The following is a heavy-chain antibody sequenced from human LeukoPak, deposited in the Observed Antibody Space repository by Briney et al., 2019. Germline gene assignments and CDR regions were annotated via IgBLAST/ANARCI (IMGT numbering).Heavy chain of an antibody. J-gene: IGHJ4*02. CDR2: ISSSGSTI. V-gene: IGHV3-11*04. CDR3: ARASPAIAARDY. CDR1: GGSFSGYY. D-gene: IGHD6-6*01. Sequence: LSLTCAVYGGSFSGYYWSWIRQPPGKGLEWVSYISSSGSTIYYADSVKGRFTISRDNAKNSLYLQMNSLRAEDTAVYYCARASPAIAARDYWGQGTLVTVSS.